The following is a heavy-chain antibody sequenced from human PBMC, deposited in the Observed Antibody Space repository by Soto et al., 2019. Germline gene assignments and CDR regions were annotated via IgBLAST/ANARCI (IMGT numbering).Heavy chain of an antibody. CDR1: GFTFSDYA. CDR3: AKDGGRFFNEFET. CDR2: IKASAE. D-gene: IGHD3-3*01. J-gene: IGHJ3*02. V-gene: IGHV3-23*04. Sequence: VQLVESGGGVVQPGRSLRLSCAASGFTFSDYAMHWVRQAPGKGLEWVSSIKASAEHHADSVTGRFSISRDNSKNTLYVQMNNLRAEDTAVYYCAKDGGRFFNEFETWGQGTMVTVSS.